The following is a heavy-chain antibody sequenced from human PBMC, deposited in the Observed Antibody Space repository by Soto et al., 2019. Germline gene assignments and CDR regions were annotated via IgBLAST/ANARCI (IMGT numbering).Heavy chain of an antibody. J-gene: IGHJ3*02. D-gene: IGHD3-9*01. CDR3: ASGTYYDILTGYSDDAFDI. Sequence: LRLSCAASGFTFSSYSMNWVRQAPGKGLEWVSYISSSSSTIYYADSVKGRFTISRDNAKNSLYLQMNSLRDEDTAVYYCASGTYYDILTGYSDDAFDIWGQGTMVTVSS. V-gene: IGHV3-48*02. CDR1: GFTFSSYS. CDR2: ISSSSSTI.